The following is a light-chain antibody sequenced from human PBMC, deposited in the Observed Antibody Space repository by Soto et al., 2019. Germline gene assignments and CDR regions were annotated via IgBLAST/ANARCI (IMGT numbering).Light chain of an antibody. CDR3: QLSDSSLT. CDR2: AAS. V-gene: IGKV1-39*01. CDR1: HNINNY. J-gene: IGKJ5*01. Sequence: DIQMTQSPSSLSASVGDRIAIPCRASHNINNYLNWYQQRPGKAPRVLIYAASSVQGGVPSRLSGSGSGTVFTLTISSLQPEDFATYYCQLSDSSLTFGRGTRLENK.